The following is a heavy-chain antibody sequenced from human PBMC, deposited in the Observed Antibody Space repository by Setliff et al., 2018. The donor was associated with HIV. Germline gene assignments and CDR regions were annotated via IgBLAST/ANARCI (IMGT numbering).Heavy chain of an antibody. CDR2: MYYSGIT. D-gene: IGHD3-22*01. J-gene: IGHJ3*01. CDR1: GGSVSSGGCY. Sequence: SETLSLTCTVSGGSVSSGGCYSTWIRQHPEKGLEWLGYMYYSGITSYNPSLKGRVAISIDTSKNQFSLRLTSVTAADTAVYYCARAFDDSRGYVKSALDCFDVWGQGTMVTVSS. V-gene: IGHV4-31*03. CDR3: ARAFDDSRGYVKSALDCFDV.